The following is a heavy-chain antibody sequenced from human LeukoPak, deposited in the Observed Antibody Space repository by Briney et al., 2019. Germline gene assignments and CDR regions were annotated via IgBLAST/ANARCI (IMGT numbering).Heavy chain of an antibody. Sequence: SQTLSLTCTVSGGSISINNYYWSWIRQPPGKGLEWIGYIYYSGSTYYNPSLKSRATISVDTSKNQFSLKVSSVTAADTAVYYCARRDTYYDFWSGYHNWFDPWGQGTLVTVSS. CDR1: GGSISINNYY. CDR2: IYYSGST. CDR3: ARRDTYYDFWSGYHNWFDP. D-gene: IGHD3-3*01. V-gene: IGHV4-30-4*08. J-gene: IGHJ5*02.